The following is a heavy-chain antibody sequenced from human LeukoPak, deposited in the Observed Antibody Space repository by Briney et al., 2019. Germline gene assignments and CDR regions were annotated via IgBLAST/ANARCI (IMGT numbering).Heavy chain of an antibody. CDR3: AGILDDYRLYYYDRNAFDI. Sequence: SETLSLTRTVSGGSISSYYWSWIRQPPGKGLEWIGYIYYSGSTNYNPSLKSRVTISVDTSKNQFSLKLSSVTAADTAVYYCAGILDDYRLYYYDRNAFDIWGQGTMVTVSS. J-gene: IGHJ3*02. CDR1: GGSISSYY. V-gene: IGHV4-59*01. D-gene: IGHD3-22*01. CDR2: IYYSGST.